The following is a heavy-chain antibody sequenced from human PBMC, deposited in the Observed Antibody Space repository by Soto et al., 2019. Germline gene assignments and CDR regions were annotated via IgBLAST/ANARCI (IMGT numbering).Heavy chain of an antibody. Sequence: SETLSLTCTVSGDSISSSSYYWVWIRQPPGKGLEWIGNSHHSGSTYSNPSLKSRVSTTVDTSKNKFSLNLRSVTAADTAVYYCARQHSGSWEVDYWGPGTLVIISS. J-gene: IGHJ4*02. CDR3: ARQHSGSWEVDY. D-gene: IGHD6-13*01. V-gene: IGHV4-39*01. CDR2: SHHSGST. CDR1: GDSISSSSYY.